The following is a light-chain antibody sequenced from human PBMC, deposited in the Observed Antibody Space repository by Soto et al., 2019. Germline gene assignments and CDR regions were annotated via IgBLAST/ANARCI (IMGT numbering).Light chain of an antibody. CDR2: LGS. V-gene: IGKV2-28*01. J-gene: IGKJ2*01. CDR3: MQALQSPYT. CDR1: QSLLHSNGYNY. Sequence: DIVMTQSPLSLPVTPGEPASISCRSSQSLLHSNGYNYLDWYLQKPGQSPQLLIYLGSNRASGVPDRFSGSGSGTHFTLKISRVEAEDVGVYYCMQALQSPYTFGQGTKLKIK.